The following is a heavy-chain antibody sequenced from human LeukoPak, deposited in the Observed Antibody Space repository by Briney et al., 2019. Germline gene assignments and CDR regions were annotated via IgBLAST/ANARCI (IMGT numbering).Heavy chain of an antibody. J-gene: IGHJ4*02. D-gene: IGHD4-11*01. CDR1: GGSISSGGYY. CDR2: IYRSGST. V-gene: IGHV4-30-2*01. Sequence: PSQTLSLTCTVSGGSISSGGYYWSWIRQPPGKGLEWIGYIYRSGSTYYNPSLKSRVTISVDRSKNQFSLKLSSVTAADTAVYYCASTFFTVTGAFYFDYWGQGTLVTVSS. CDR3: ASTFFTVTGAFYFDY.